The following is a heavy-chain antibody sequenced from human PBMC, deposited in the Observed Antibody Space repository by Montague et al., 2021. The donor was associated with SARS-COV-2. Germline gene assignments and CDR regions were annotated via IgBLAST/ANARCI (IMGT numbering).Heavy chain of an antibody. CDR1: GFTFSSYS. CDR3: ARAGGGSYYSWFDP. J-gene: IGHJ5*02. D-gene: IGHD1-26*01. Sequence: SLRLSCAASGFTFSSYSMNWVRQAPGKGLEWVSSISSSSSYIYYADSVKGRFTISRDNAKNSLYLQMNSLRAEDTAVYYCARAGGGSYYSWFDPWGQGTLVTVSS. V-gene: IGHV3-21*01. CDR2: ISSSSSYI.